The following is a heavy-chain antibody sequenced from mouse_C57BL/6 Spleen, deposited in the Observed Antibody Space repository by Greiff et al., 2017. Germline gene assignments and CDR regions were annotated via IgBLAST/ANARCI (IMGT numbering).Heavy chain of an antibody. V-gene: IGHV1-64*01. CDR2: IHPNSGST. CDR3: ARHNYGSPWFAY. D-gene: IGHD1-1*01. CDR1: GYTFTSYW. J-gene: IGHJ3*01. Sequence: VQLQQSGAELVKPGASVKLSCKASGYTFTSYWMHWVKQRPGQGLEWIGMIHPNSGSTNYNEKFKSKATLTVDKSSSTAYMQLSSLTSEDSAVYYCARHNYGSPWFAYWGQGTLVTVSA.